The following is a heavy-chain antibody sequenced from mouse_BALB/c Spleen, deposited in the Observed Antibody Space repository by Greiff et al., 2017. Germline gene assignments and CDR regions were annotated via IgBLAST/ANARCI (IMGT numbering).Heavy chain of an antibody. CDR1: GFTFSSFG. Sequence: EVMLVESGGGLVQPGGSRKLSCAASGFTFSSFGMHWVRQAPEKGLEWVAYISSGSSTIYYADTVKGRFTISRDNPKNTLFLQMTSLRSEDTAMYYCARYYGNYDYFDYWGQGTTLTVSS. CDR2: ISSGSSTI. J-gene: IGHJ2*01. D-gene: IGHD2-1*01. CDR3: ARYYGNYDYFDY. V-gene: IGHV5-17*02.